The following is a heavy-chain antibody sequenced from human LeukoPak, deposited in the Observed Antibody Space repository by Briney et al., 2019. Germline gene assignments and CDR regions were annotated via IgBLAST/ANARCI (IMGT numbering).Heavy chain of an antibody. J-gene: IGHJ4*02. V-gene: IGHV1-69*13. Sequence: SVKVSCKASGGTFSSYAISWVRQAPGQGLEWMGGIIPIFGTANYAQKFQGRVTITADESTSTAYMELSSPRSEDTAVYYCARARERWLQSDYFDYWGQGTLVTVSS. CDR3: ARARERWLQSDYFDY. CDR1: GGTFSSYA. D-gene: IGHD5-24*01. CDR2: IIPIFGTA.